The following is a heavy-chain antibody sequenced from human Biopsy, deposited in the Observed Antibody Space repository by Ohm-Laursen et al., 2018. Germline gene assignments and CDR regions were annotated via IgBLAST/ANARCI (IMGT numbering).Heavy chain of an antibody. Sequence: SLRLSCTASGFTFGHYAMHWVRQAPGKGLEWISLIWYDGTNEDYADSVKGRFTISRDNSKNTLYLQINTLTLEDTAFYYCVRGLSSGWYGYFDVWGRGTLVTVSS. V-gene: IGHV3-33*01. D-gene: IGHD6-19*01. J-gene: IGHJ2*01. CDR1: GFTFGHYA. CDR3: VRGLSSGWYGYFDV. CDR2: IWYDGTNE.